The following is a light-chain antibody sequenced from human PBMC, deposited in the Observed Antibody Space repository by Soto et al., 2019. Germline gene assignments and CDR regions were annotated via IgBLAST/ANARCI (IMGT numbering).Light chain of an antibody. V-gene: IGLV2-14*03. CDR1: SSDVGAYNS. J-gene: IGLJ1*01. CDR2: DVS. CDR3: SSYTSVITYV. Sequence: QSALTQPASVSGSPGQSITISCTGTSSDVGAYNSVSWYQQHPGKAPKLMIYDVSDRPSGVSNRFSGSKSGNTASLTISGLQAEDEADYYCSSYTSVITYVFGTGTKVTVL.